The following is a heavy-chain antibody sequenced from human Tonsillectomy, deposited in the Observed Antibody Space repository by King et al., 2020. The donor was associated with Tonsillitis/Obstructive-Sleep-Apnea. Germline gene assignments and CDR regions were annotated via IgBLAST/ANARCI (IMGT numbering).Heavy chain of an antibody. Sequence: VQLVQSGGGVVQPGRSLRLSCAASGFTFSSSGMHWVRQAPGKGLEWVAVIWSDGSNKNYIDSVKGRFTISRDNSKKTLYLQMNSLRAEDSALYYCASTRGGKAFDIWGQGTLVTASS. J-gene: IGHJ3*02. CDR3: ASTRGGKAFDI. D-gene: IGHD2-15*01. V-gene: IGHV3-33*03. CDR2: IWSDGSNK. CDR1: GFTFSSSG.